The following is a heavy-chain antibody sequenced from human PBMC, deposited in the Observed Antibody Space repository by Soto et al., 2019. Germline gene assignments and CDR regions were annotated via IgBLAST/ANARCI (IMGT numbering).Heavy chain of an antibody. D-gene: IGHD1-1*01. CDR1: GFTFSYYW. J-gene: IGHJ3*01. CDR2: IHSDGSST. V-gene: IGHV3-74*01. CDR3: ASGERGAFDL. Sequence: EVQLLESGGGLVQPGESLRLSCAASGFTFSYYWMHWVRQAPGMGLVWVSRIHSDGSSTTYADSVKGRFTISRDNSRKTLYLQMNSLRAEDTAVYSCASGERGAFDLWGQGTVLTVSS.